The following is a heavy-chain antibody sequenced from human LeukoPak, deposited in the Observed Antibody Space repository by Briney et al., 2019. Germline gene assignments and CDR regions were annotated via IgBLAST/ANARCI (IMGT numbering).Heavy chain of an antibody. Sequence: GRSLRLSCVASGFTFEEYVMHWVRQSPGKGLEWVSGISWNSDSIGYADSVKGRFTISRDNAKKSLYLQMNSLRPEDMALYYCAKDIGSGSYYTLDYWGQGTLVTVSS. CDR1: GFTFEEYV. CDR3: AKDIGSGSYYTLDY. J-gene: IGHJ4*02. D-gene: IGHD1-26*01. V-gene: IGHV3-9*03. CDR2: ISWNSDSI.